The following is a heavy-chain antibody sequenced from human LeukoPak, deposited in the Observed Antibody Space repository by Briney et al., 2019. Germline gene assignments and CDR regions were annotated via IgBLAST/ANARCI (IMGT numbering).Heavy chain of an antibody. J-gene: IGHJ6*02. D-gene: IGHD6-13*01. CDR3: ARSLRWYPPYYDYGMDG. V-gene: IGHV4-34*01. CDR2: INHSGST. Sequence: SETLSLTCTVSGGSISSYYWSWIRQPPGKGLEWIGEINHSGSTNYNPSLKSRVTISVDTSKNQFSLKLSSVTAADTAVYYCARSLRWYPPYYDYGMDGWGQGTTVTVSS. CDR1: GGSISSYY.